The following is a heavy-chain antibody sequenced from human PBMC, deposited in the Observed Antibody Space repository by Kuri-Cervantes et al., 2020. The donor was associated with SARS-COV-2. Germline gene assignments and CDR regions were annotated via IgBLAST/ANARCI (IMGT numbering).Heavy chain of an antibody. CDR2: IYYSGST. D-gene: IGHD2-15*01. Sequence: ESLKISCTVSGGSISSYYWSWIRQPPGKGLEWIGYIYYSGSTNYNPSLKSRVTISVDTSKDQFSLRLSSVTAADTAVYYCARQEVVAATNWFGPWGQGTLVTVSS. J-gene: IGHJ5*02. CDR3: ARQEVVAATNWFGP. V-gene: IGHV4-59*13. CDR1: GGSISSYY.